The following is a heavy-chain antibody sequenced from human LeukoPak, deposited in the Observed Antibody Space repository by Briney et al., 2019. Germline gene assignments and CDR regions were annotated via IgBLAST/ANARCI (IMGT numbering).Heavy chain of an antibody. J-gene: IGHJ4*02. CDR3: AMALDY. CDR2: ISHSGSSI. Sequence: GGSLLLSCVASGFTFSNYLMNWVRPAPGKGLEWVSGISHSGSSIYYADSVKGRFTISRDNSKNTLYLQMDRLRVEDTAVYYCAMALDYWGQGTLVTVSS. CDR1: GFTFSNYL. V-gene: IGHV3-23*01.